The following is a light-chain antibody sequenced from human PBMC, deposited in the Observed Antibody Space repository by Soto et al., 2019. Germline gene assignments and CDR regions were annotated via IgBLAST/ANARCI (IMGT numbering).Light chain of an antibody. CDR3: QRYGSSPPWT. Sequence: EIVLTQSPGTLSLSPGERATLFCRASQSVSSSYLAWYQQKPGRAPRLLIYGASSRATGIPDRFSGSGSGTDFTLTISRLEPEDFAVYYCQRYGSSPPWTFGQGTKVDIK. CDR2: GAS. CDR1: QSVSSSY. J-gene: IGKJ1*01. V-gene: IGKV3-20*01.